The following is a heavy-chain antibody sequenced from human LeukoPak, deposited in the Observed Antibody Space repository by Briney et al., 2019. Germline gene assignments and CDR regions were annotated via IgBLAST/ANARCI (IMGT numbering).Heavy chain of an antibody. CDR3: ARDRTGEPDY. D-gene: IGHD7-27*01. V-gene: IGHV3-23*01. Sequence: TGGSLRLSCAASGFTFSSYAMSWVRQAPGKGLEWVSAISGSGGSTYYADSVKGRFTISRDNAKNSLYLQMNSLRAEDTAVYYCARDRTGEPDYWGQGTLVTVSS. J-gene: IGHJ4*02. CDR1: GFTFSSYA. CDR2: ISGSGGST.